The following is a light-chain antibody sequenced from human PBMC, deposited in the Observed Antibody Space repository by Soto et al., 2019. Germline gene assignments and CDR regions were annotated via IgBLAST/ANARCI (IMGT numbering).Light chain of an antibody. CDR3: SSYTSSSTLL. J-gene: IGLJ2*01. Sequence: QSALTQPASVSGSPGQSITMSCTGTSSDVGGYNYVSWYQQHPGKAPKLMIYDVSNWPSGISNRFSGSKSGNTASLTISGLQAEDEADYYCSSYTSSSTLLFGGGTKLTVL. V-gene: IGLV2-14*01. CDR1: SSDVGGYNY. CDR2: DVS.